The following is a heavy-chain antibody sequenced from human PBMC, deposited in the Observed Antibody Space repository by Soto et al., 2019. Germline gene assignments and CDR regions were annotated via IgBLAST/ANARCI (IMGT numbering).Heavy chain of an antibody. Sequence: PXERLSLTWPVDGFSISIYYGSWIRQPPGKGLDWIGYIYYSGSTNYNPSLKSRVTISVDTSKDQFSMKLSAVTAVDTAVYSCARQDGHGPVGSSGQGTLVTVSS. CDR3: ARQDGHGPVGS. CDR1: GFSISIYY. V-gene: IGHV4-59*01. CDR2: IYYSGST. D-gene: IGHD3-10*01. J-gene: IGHJ5*02.